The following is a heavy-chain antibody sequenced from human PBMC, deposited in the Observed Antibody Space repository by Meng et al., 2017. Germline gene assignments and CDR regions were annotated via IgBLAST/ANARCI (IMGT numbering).Heavy chain of an antibody. CDR2: INPNSGGT. CDR3: ARFGGIVATISAIDY. CDR1: GYTFTGYY. V-gene: IGHV1-2*06. J-gene: IGHJ4*02. Sequence: GQLVQSGAQVKKPGASVKVSCKASGYTFTGYYMHWVRQAPGQGLEWMGRINPNSGGTNYAQKFQGRVTMTRDTSISTAYMELSRLRSDDTAVYYCARFGGIVATISAIDYWGQGTLVTVSS. D-gene: IGHD5-12*01.